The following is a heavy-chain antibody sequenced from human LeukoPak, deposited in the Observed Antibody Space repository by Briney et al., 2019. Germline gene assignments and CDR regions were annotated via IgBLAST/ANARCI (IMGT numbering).Heavy chain of an antibody. CDR2: ISAYNGNT. D-gene: IGHD3-22*01. J-gene: IGHJ5*02. CDR1: GYTFTSYA. Sequence: GGSVKLSCEASGYTFTSYAISWVRQAPGQGLEWMGGISAYNGNTNYAHNLQGRVTMTTDTSTSTAYMELRSLRSDDTAVYYCARVSRYYYVSSGFNGFDPWGQGTMVTVSS. V-gene: IGHV1-18*01. CDR3: ARVSRYYYVSSGFNGFDP.